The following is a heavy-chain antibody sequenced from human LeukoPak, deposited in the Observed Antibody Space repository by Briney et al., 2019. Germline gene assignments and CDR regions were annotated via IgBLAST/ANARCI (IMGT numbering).Heavy chain of an antibody. CDR2: ISYDGSNK. J-gene: IGHJ2*01. CDR1: GFTFSSYG. V-gene: IGHV3-30*18. D-gene: IGHD1-26*01. CDR3: AKALSQWELSYFDL. Sequence: PGRSLRLSCAASGFTFSSYGMHWVRQAPGKGLEWVADISYDGSNKYYADSVKGRFTISRDNSKNTLYLQMNSLRAEDTAVYYCAKALSQWELSYFDLWGRGTLVTVSS.